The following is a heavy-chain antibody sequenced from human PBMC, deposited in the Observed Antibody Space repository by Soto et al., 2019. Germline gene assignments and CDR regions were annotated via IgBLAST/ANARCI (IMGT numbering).Heavy chain of an antibody. V-gene: IGHV4-30-4*01. J-gene: IGHJ4*02. CDR1: GGSISSGDYY. CDR3: ARTDYDSSGYYYFDY. D-gene: IGHD3-22*01. Sequence: QVQLQESGPGLVKPSQTLSLTCTVSGGSISSGDYYWSWIRQPPGKGLEWIGYIYYSGSTYYNPSLRSRVPISVDTSKNQFSLKLSSVTAADTAVYYCARTDYDSSGYYYFDYWGQGTLVTVSS. CDR2: IYYSGST.